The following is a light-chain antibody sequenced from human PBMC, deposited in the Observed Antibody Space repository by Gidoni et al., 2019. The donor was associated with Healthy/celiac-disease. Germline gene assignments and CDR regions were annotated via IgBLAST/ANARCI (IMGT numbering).Light chain of an antibody. CDR1: QLGDKY. CDR3: QAWDSSTYVV. CDR2: QDS. V-gene: IGLV3-1*01. J-gene: IGLJ2*01. Sequence: SYELTQPPSASVSPGQTASITCSGDQLGDKYACWYQQKPGQSPVLVIYQDSKRTSGIPERFSGSNSGNTATLTISGTQAMDEADYYCQAWDSSTYVVFGGGTKLTVL.